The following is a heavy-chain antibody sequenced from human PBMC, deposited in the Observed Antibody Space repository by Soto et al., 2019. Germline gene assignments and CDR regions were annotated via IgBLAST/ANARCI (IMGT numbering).Heavy chain of an antibody. CDR1: GYTFTSCG. CDR3: ARDMDTAMVTSYDYYYGMDV. D-gene: IGHD5-18*01. J-gene: IGHJ6*01. Sequence: ASMKFSWKASGYTFTSCGISWVRQAPGQGLDWMGWISAYNGNTNYAQKLQGRVTMTTDTSTSTAYMELRSLRSDDKAVYYCARDMDTAMVTSYDYYYGMDVWG. CDR2: ISAYNGNT. V-gene: IGHV1-18*04.